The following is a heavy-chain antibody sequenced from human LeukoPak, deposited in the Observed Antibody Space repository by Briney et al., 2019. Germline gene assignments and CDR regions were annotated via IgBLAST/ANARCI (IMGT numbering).Heavy chain of an antibody. CDR2: ISAYNGGT. CDR3: ARGGTYYPCIDY. V-gene: IGHV1-18*04. CDR1: GYTFTGYY. J-gene: IGHJ4*01. Sequence: ASVKVSCKASGYTFTGYYMHWVRQAPGQGLEWMGRISAYNGGTAYAQKFQGRVTMTTDSSTTTAYMDLASLRSDDTAVYYCARGGTYYPCIDYWGQGTLVTVSS. D-gene: IGHD1-26*01.